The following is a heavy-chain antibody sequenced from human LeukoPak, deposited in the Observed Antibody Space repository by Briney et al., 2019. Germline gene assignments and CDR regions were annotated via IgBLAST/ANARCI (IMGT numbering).Heavy chain of an antibody. V-gene: IGHV3-74*01. Sequence: PGGSLRLSCAASGFTFSSYWMHWVRQAPGKGLVWVSRINSDGSSTSYADSVKGRFTISRDNAKNTLYLQMNSLRAEDTAVYYCARAIGGRVVDYWGQGTLVTVSS. J-gene: IGHJ4*02. CDR1: GFTFSSYW. D-gene: IGHD3-10*01. CDR2: INSDGSST. CDR3: ARAIGGRVVDY.